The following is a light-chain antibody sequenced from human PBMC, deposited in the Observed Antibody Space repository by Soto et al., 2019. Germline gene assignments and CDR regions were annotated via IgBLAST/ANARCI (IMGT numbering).Light chain of an antibody. CDR2: EVS. CDR3: SSYAGSNIPVV. CDR1: SSDVGGYNC. J-gene: IGLJ2*01. Sequence: QSVLTQPPSASGSPGQSVTISCTGTSSDVGGYNCVSWYQQHPGKAPKLMIYEVSKRPSGVPDRFSGSKSGNTASRTVSGLQAEDEADYYCSSYAGSNIPVVFGGGTKLTVL. V-gene: IGLV2-8*01.